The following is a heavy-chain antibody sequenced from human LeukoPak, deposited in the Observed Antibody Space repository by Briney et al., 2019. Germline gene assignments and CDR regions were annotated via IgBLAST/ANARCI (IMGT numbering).Heavy chain of an antibody. CDR3: ARDLGTTGWHTFDY. Sequence: SQTLSLTCAVSGDSVSSKNGAWNWIRQSPSRGLEWLGRTYYRSKRYNDYAESMEGRMTISQDTSKNQYSLHLNSVTPDDTAVYYCARDLGTTGWHTFDYWGQGTLVTVSS. CDR1: GDSVSSKNGA. CDR2: TYYRSKRYN. V-gene: IGHV6-1*01. D-gene: IGHD6-19*01. J-gene: IGHJ4*02.